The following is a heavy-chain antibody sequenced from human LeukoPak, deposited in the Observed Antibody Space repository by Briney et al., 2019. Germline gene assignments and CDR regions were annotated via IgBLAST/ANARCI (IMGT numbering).Heavy chain of an antibody. CDR2: IRQDGNKK. D-gene: IGHD3-10*01. CDR3: VRGGDSMVRGVHDY. V-gene: IGHV3-30*02. Sequence: GGSLRLSCGASGFTFSDYGMHWVRQAPGKGLEWVAFIRQDGNKKYLPDSMKGRFSVSRDNSNNTLYLQMNSLRDEDTAVYYCVRGGDSMVRGVHDYWGQGILVTVSS. CDR1: GFTFSDYG. J-gene: IGHJ4*02.